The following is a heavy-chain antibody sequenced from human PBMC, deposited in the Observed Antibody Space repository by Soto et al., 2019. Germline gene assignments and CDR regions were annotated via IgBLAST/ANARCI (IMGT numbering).Heavy chain of an antibody. V-gene: IGHV1-3*01. CDR2: INAGNGNT. J-gene: IGHJ6*02. CDR1: GYTFTSYA. D-gene: IGHD2-8*01. CDR3: ARDKSLMVYLNYYGMDV. Sequence: ASVKVSCKASGYTFTSYAMHWVRQAPGQRLEWMGWINAGNGNTKYSQKFQGRVTITRDTSASTAYMELSSLRSEDTAVYYCARDKSLMVYLNYYGMDVWGQGTTVTVSS.